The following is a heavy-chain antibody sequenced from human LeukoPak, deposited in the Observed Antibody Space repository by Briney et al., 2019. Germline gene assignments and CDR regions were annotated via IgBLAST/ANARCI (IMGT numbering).Heavy chain of an antibody. D-gene: IGHD2-2*01. J-gene: IGHJ4*02. CDR1: GFTFSSYS. CDR2: ISSSSSYI. CDR3: ARDRSSRTNFDY. Sequence: PGGSLRLSCAASGFTFSSYSMNWVRQAPGKGLELVSSISSSSSYIYYADSVKGRFTISRDNAKNSLYLQMNSLRAEDTAVYYCARDRSSRTNFDYWGQGTLVTVSS. V-gene: IGHV3-21*01.